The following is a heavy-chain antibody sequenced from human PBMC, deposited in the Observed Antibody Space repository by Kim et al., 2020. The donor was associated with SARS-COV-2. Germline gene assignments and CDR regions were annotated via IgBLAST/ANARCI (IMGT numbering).Heavy chain of an antibody. D-gene: IGHD2-15*01. J-gene: IGHJ4*02. CDR3: ARDWSACSGGSCYYFDY. V-gene: IGHV1-46*01. Sequence: KFQGRVTMNRDTSTSTVYMELSSLRSEDTAVYYCARDWSACSGGSCYYFDYWGQGTLVTVSS.